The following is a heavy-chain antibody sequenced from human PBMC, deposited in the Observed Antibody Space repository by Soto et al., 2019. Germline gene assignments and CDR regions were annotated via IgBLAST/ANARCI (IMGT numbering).Heavy chain of an antibody. J-gene: IGHJ3*02. V-gene: IGHV3-23*01. CDR3: ARRAFGSSRSFDI. D-gene: IGHD6-6*01. CDR2: ISDGGDLT. Sequence: PGGSLRLSCTGSGFAFSSHPMSWVRQAPERGLEWVSGISDGGDLTYNADSVRGRFTISRDNSKNTLFLRMNSLRVEDTAVYYCARRAFGSSRSFDIWGQGTMVTVSS. CDR1: GFAFSSHP.